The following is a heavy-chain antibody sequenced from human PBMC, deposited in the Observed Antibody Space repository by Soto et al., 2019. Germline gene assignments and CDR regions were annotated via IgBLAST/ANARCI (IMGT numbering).Heavy chain of an antibody. J-gene: IGHJ4*02. CDR1: GFTFSSYW. CDR3: ARGYSDDVPLAAPFDY. Sequence: EVQLVESGGGLVKPGGSLRLSCAASGFTFSSYWMSWVRQAPGKGLEWVASIKHDGSEKNYVDSVKGRFTISRDNAKNALSLQMNSLRAEDTAVYYGARGYSDDVPLAAPFDYWGQGTLVTVSS. CDR2: IKHDGSEK. D-gene: IGHD5-12*01. V-gene: IGHV3-7*04.